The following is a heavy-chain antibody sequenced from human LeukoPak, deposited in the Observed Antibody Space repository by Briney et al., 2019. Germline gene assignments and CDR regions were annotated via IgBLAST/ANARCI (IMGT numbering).Heavy chain of an antibody. V-gene: IGHV3-7*01. J-gene: IGHJ4*02. CDR3: ARCGGRSSPYGY. D-gene: IGHD6-13*01. Sequence: GGCLRLSCAASGFTFSSYWMSWVRQVPGKGLEWVANIKQDGSEKYYVDSVKGRFTISRDNAKNSLYLQMNSLRAEDTAVYYCARCGGRSSPYGYWGQGTLVTVSS. CDR2: IKQDGSEK. CDR1: GFTFSSYW.